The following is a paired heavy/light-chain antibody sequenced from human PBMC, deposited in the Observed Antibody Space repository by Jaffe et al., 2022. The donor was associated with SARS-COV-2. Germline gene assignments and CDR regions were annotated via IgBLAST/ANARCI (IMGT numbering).Light chain of an antibody. CDR3: QQSDSMPWT. CDR1: QNINRY. Sequence: DIQMTQSPSSLSASVGDRVTITCRASQNINRYLNWYQQKPGKAPKVLIYAASSLQSGVPSRFSGSGSGTAFTLIISSLQPEDVATYHCQQSDSMPWTFGQGTKVEIK. CDR2: AAS. V-gene: IGKV1-39*01. J-gene: IGKJ1*01.
Heavy chain of an antibody. CDR1: GFAFGSYN. V-gene: IGHV3-48*01. Sequence: EVQLVESGGGLIQPGGSLRLSCAASGFAFGSYNMNWVRQAPGQGLEWVSYIESGGGTIYYADSVKGRFTISRDNAGNSLYLQMNSLKAGDTGVYYCTTSGSKYFDSWGQGTLVTVSS. CDR2: IESGGGTI. CDR3: TTSGSKYFDS. J-gene: IGHJ4*02. D-gene: IGHD1-26*01.